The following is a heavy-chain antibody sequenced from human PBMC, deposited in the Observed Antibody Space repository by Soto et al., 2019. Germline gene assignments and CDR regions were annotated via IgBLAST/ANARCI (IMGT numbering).Heavy chain of an antibody. CDR1: GFTSTSSA. V-gene: IGHV1-58*01. CDR3: AGYSSSYGYFDD. D-gene: IGHD6-6*01. Sequence: AASVKVSCKASGFTSTSSAVQWVRQARGQRLEWIGWIVVGSGNTNYAQKFQERVTITRDMSTSTAYMELSSLRSEDTAVYYCAGYSSSYGYFDDWGQGSLVTVSS. CDR2: IVVGSGNT. J-gene: IGHJ4*02.